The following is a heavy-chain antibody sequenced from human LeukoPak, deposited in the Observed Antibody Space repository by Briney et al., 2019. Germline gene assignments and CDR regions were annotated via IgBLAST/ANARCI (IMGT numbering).Heavy chain of an antibody. CDR1: GFTFSSYS. D-gene: IGHD6-19*01. J-gene: IGHJ4*02. Sequence: GGSLRLSCAASGFTFSSYSMNWVRQAPGKGLEWVSYISSSSSTIYYADSVEGRFTISRDHAKNSLYLQMNSLRDEDTAVYYCAKTYSSGWLLDYWGQGTLVTVSS. V-gene: IGHV3-48*02. CDR2: ISSSSSTI. CDR3: AKTYSSGWLLDY.